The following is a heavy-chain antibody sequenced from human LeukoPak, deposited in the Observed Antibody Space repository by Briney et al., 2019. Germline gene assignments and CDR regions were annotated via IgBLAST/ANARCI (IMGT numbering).Heavy chain of an antibody. Sequence: GGSLRLSCAASGFTFDDYAMSWVRQTPGKGLEWVSGTNWDGGRTGYADSVKGRFTISRDNSKNTLYLQMNSLRAEDTAVYYCAKASAMIVVVSKHFDYWGQGTLVTVSS. CDR1: GFTFDDYA. CDR2: TNWDGGRT. D-gene: IGHD3-22*01. V-gene: IGHV3-20*04. CDR3: AKASAMIVVVSKHFDY. J-gene: IGHJ4*02.